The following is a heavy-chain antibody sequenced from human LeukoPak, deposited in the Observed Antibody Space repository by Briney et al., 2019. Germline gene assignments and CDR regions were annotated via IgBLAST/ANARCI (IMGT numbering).Heavy chain of an antibody. CDR2: IYHTGST. V-gene: IGHV4-59*02. CDR3: ASRKLGNDY. D-gene: IGHD7-27*01. CDR1: GGSVSDYY. J-gene: IGHJ4*02. Sequence: SETLSLTCTISGGSVSDYYWSWIRQSPGKGLGWIGYIYHTGSTSYSPSLKSRVTISADTSQHQSSLKLSSVTAADTAVYYCASRKLGNDYWGQGTLVTVSS.